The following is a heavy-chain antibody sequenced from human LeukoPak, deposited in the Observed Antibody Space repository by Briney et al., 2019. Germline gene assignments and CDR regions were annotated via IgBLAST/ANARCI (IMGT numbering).Heavy chain of an antibody. CDR1: GFTFSSFA. V-gene: IGHV3-23*01. CDR3: AKDRRDGYSGDAFDI. J-gene: IGHJ3*02. CDR2: ISGSGGGT. Sequence: GGSLRLSCAASGFTFSSFAMSWVRQAPGKGLEWVSTISGSGGGTWYADSVKGRFAISRDNAKNSLYLQMNSLRAEDTALYYCAKDRRDGYSGDAFDIWGQGTMVTVSS. D-gene: IGHD5-24*01.